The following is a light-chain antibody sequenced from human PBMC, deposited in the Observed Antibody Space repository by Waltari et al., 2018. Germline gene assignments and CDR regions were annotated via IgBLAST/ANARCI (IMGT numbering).Light chain of an antibody. J-gene: IGKJ1*01. CDR1: QSVSRT. CDR2: GAS. V-gene: IGKV3-20*01. Sequence: EIVLTQSPGTLSLSPGERATLSCRASQSVSRTLAWYQQKPGQAPRLLIYGASTRATGIPEMVRGGGSGTDFSLTINRLEPEDFAVYYCQHYVRLPATFGQGTKVEIK. CDR3: QHYVRLPAT.